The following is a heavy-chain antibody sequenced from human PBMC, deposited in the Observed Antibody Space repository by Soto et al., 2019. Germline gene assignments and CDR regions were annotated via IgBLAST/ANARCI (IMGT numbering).Heavy chain of an antibody. D-gene: IGHD6-19*01. CDR2: ISYDGSNK. Sequence: QVQLVESGGGVVQPGRSLRLSCAASGFTFSSNAMHWVRQAPGKGLEWVAVISYDGSNKYYADSVKGRFTISRDNSKNPLYLQMNSLRAEDTAVYYCARVVQQWLVRGVFDPWGQGTLVTVSS. V-gene: IGHV3-30-3*01. CDR3: ARVVQQWLVRGVFDP. CDR1: GFTFSSNA. J-gene: IGHJ5*02.